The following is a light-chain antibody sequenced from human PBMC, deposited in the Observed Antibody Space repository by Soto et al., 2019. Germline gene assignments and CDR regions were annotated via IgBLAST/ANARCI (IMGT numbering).Light chain of an antibody. V-gene: IGKV3-11*01. CDR2: DAS. J-gene: IGKJ4*01. CDR3: QQRSNWPHT. CDR1: QSVSSY. Sequence: EIVLTQSPATLSLSPGEIATLSFSASQSVSSYLAWHQQKPGQAPRLLIYDASNRATGIPARFSGSGSGTDFTLTISSLEPEDFAVYYCQQRSNWPHTFGGGTKVDIK.